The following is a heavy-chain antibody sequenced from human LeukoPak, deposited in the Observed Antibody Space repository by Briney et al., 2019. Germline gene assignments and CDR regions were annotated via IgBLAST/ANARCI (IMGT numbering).Heavy chain of an antibody. Sequence: SETLSLTCTVSGGSISSYYWSWIRQPPGKGLEWIGRIYTSGSTNYNPSLKSRVTMSVDTSKNQFSLKLSSVTAADTAVYYCAREACSSTSCYTDYWGQGTLVTVSS. V-gene: IGHV4-4*07. CDR2: IYTSGST. CDR3: AREACSSTSCYTDY. D-gene: IGHD2-2*02. J-gene: IGHJ4*02. CDR1: GGSISSYY.